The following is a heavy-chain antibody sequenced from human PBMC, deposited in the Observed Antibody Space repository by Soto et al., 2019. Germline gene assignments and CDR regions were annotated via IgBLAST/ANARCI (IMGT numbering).Heavy chain of an antibody. CDR3: VRGNSGYGNFDY. V-gene: IGHV3-74*01. J-gene: IGHJ4*02. CDR1: GFTISGFW. Sequence: EVQLVESGGGLVQPGGSLRLSCVASGFTISGFWMHWVRQAPGKGLEWVSRIYSDNTSYYADSVKGRFTHSRNNAKNTLYIQLNSLEAAEDTAVYYCVRGNSGYGNFDYWGQGTLLTVSS. D-gene: IGHD5-12*01. CDR2: IYSDNTS.